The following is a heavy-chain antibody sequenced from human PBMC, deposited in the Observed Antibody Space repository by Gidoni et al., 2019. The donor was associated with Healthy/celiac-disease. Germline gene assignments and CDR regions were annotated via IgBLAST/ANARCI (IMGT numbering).Heavy chain of an antibody. V-gene: IGHV4-39*07. CDR2: IYYSGST. CDR3: AREVAAAGQGKDAFDI. CDR1: GGSISSSSYS. Sequence: QLQLQESGPGLVKPSETLSLTCTVSGGSISSSSYSVGWIRQPPGKGLEWIGSIYYSGSTYYKPSLKSRVTISVDTSKNQFALKLSSVTAADTAVYYCAREVAAAGQGKDAFDIWGQGTMVTVSS. J-gene: IGHJ3*02. D-gene: IGHD6-13*01.